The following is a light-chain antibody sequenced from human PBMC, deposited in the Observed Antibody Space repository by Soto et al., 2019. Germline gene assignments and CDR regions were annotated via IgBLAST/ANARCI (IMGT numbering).Light chain of an antibody. CDR3: QQYNSWPPIT. CDR2: AAS. Sequence: EIVLTQSPGTLSLSPGERSALSCSAGQSISNSLAWHQQKPGQAPRLLIYAASNRATGIPARFSGGGSGTEFTLTISSLQSEDFVVYYCQQYNSWPPITFGQGTRLEIK. CDR1: QSISNS. V-gene: IGKV3D-15*01. J-gene: IGKJ5*01.